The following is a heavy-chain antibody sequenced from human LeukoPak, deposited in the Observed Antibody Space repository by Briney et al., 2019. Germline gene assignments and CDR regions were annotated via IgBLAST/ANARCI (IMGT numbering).Heavy chain of an antibody. CDR3: AREMITFGGVIV. D-gene: IGHD3-16*02. CDR1: GGTFSSYA. Sequence: ASVKVSCKASGGTFSSYAISWVRQAPGQGLEWMGGIIPIFGTANYAQKFQGRVTITTDESTSTAYMELSSLRSEDTAVYYCAREMITFGGVIVWGQGTLVTVSS. J-gene: IGHJ4*02. CDR2: IIPIFGTA. V-gene: IGHV1-69*05.